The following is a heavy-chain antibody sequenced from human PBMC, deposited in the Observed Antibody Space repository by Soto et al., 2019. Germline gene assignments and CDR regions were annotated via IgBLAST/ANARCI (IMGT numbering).Heavy chain of an antibody. Sequence: GVTLRLSCAASGFTFSRYCMIRIRQAPGKGLEWVSAITGTGGSTYYADSGKGRFTTYRDKSKKTLYLQMNSLRAEDTAVYYCAKEGDLMGYNYGSCFEYWGEGMLVTVSS. CDR3: AKEGDLMGYNYGSCFEY. J-gene: IGHJ4*02. D-gene: IGHD5-18*01. CDR1: GFTFSRYC. CDR2: ITGTGGST. V-gene: IGHV3-23*01.